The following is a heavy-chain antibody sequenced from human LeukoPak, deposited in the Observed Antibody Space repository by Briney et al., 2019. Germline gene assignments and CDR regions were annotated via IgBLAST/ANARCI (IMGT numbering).Heavy chain of an antibody. CDR1: GYTFTSYY. J-gene: IGHJ6*02. Sequence: ASVKVSCKASGYTFTSYYMHWVRQAPGQGLEWMGIINPSGGSTSYAQKFQGRVTMTRDTSTSTVYMELSSLRSEDTAVYYCARDHPYYCSSTSCCRDGMDVWGQGTTVTVSS. V-gene: IGHV1-46*01. CDR3: ARDHPYYCSSTSCCRDGMDV. D-gene: IGHD2-2*01. CDR2: INPSGGST.